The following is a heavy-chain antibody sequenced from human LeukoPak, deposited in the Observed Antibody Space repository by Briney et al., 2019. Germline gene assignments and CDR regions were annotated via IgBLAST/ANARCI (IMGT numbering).Heavy chain of an antibody. V-gene: IGHV4-39*07. CDR3: VRGDSGTWYPTGLHFDY. Sequence: SETLSLTCTVSDDSITSSSYYWGWIRQPPGKRLEWIGSIYYSGRTYYNPSLKSRVTISVDTSKNQFSLRLTSVTAADTAIYYCVRGDSGTWYPTGLHFDYWGQGTLLTVSS. D-gene: IGHD6-13*01. J-gene: IGHJ4*02. CDR1: DDSITSSSYY. CDR2: IYYSGRT.